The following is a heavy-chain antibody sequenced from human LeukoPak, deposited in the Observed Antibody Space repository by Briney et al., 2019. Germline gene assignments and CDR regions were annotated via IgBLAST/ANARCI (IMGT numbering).Heavy chain of an antibody. Sequence: PSETLSLTCTVSGGSMSGYYWSWVRQPPGKGLEWIGDIYYSGSTNYMPSLKSRVTISVDTSKNQFFLIMSSVTAADTAVYYCARAYGGSYSYLDQSGQGTLVTVSS. CDR3: ARAYGGSYSYLDQ. CDR2: IYYSGST. CDR1: GGSMSGYY. V-gene: IGHV4-59*01. D-gene: IGHD1-26*01. J-gene: IGHJ4*02.